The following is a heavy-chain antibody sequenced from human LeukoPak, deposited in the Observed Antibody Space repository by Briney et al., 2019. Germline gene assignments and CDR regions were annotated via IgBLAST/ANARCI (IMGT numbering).Heavy chain of an antibody. D-gene: IGHD3-3*01. J-gene: IGHJ6*03. CDR2: INPNSGGT. CDR3: ARDHNRFLEYPYYYYYYMDV. Sequence: WASVKVSCKASGYTFTGYYMHWVRQAPGQGLEWMGWINPNSGGTNYAQKFQGRVTMTRDTSISTAYMELSRLRSDDTAVYYRARDHNRFLEYPYYYYYYMDVWGKGTTVTVSS. CDR1: GYTFTGYY. V-gene: IGHV1-2*02.